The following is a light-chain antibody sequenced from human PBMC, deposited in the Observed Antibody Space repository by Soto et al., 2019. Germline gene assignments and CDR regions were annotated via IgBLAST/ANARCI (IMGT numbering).Light chain of an antibody. Sequence: QSALTQPASVSGSPGQSITISCTGTSSDVGGYNYVSWYQQHPGKAPKLMIYEVTHRPSGVSNRFSGSKSGNTASLTISGLQAEDEADYYCSSYTSSSPHVVFGGGTKVTVL. CDR2: EVT. V-gene: IGLV2-14*01. J-gene: IGLJ2*01. CDR3: SSYTSSSPHVV. CDR1: SSDVGGYNY.